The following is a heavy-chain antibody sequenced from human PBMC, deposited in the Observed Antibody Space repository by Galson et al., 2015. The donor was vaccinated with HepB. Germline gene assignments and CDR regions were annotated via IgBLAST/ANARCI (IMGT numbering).Heavy chain of an antibody. CDR3: ARTTTVITFVDY. J-gene: IGHJ4*02. CDR2: ISSTSSYI. V-gene: IGHV3-21*01. CDR1: GFTFSSYS. D-gene: IGHD4-23*01. Sequence: SLRLSCAASGFTFSSYSMNWVRQAPGKGLGWVSSISSTSSYIYYADSVKGRFTISRDNAKNSLYLQMNSLRAEDTAVYYCARTTTVITFVDYWGQGTLVTVSS.